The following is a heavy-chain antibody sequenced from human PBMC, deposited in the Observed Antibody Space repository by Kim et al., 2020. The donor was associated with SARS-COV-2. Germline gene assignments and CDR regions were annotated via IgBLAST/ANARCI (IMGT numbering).Heavy chain of an antibody. CDR1: GGTFISYA. D-gene: IGHD3-10*01. Sequence: SLKVSCKASGGTFISYAISWVRQAPGQGLEWMGGIIPIFGTANYAQKFQGRVTITADKSTSTAYMELSCLRSEDTAVYYCASGRRYYGSGSYFGYDGMDVWGQGTTVTVSS. CDR3: ASGRRYYGSGSYFGYDGMDV. CDR2: IIPIFGTA. J-gene: IGHJ6*02. V-gene: IGHV1-69*06.